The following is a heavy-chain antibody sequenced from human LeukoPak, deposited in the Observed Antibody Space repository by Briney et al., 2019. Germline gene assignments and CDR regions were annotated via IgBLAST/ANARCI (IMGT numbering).Heavy chain of an antibody. CDR2: ISGSGGSA. Sequence: GGSLRLSCAASGFSFSSYAMSWVRQAPGKGLEWVSAISGSGGSAYYADSVKGRFTISRDNSKNTLYLQMNSLRAEDTAVYYCANDACIAVAVTGRLSGMDVWGQGTTVTVSS. V-gene: IGHV3-23*01. CDR1: GFSFSSYA. CDR3: ANDACIAVAVTGRLSGMDV. D-gene: IGHD6-19*01. J-gene: IGHJ6*02.